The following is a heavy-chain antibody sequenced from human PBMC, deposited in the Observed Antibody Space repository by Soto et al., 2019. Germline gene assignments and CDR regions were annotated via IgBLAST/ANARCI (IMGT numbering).Heavy chain of an antibody. CDR2: ISSNGGST. D-gene: IGHD3-22*01. V-gene: IGHV3-64D*08. CDR1: GFTFSSYA. J-gene: IGHJ4*02. CDR3: AKRGLYYYDSSGYYTG. Sequence: EVQLVESGGGLVQPGGSLRLSCSASGFTFSSYAMHWVRQAPGKGLEYVSAISSNGGSTYYADSVKGRFTFSRDNSKNTLYLQMSSLRAEDTAVYYCAKRGLYYYDSSGYYTGWGQGTLVTVSS.